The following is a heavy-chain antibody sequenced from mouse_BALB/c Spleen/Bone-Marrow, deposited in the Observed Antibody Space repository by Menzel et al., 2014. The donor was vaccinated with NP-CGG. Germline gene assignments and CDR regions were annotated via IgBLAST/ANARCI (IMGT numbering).Heavy chain of an antibody. V-gene: IGHV1-54*01. CDR1: GYAFTNYL. CDR3: ARFARDY. J-gene: IGHJ2*01. Sequence: QVQLQQPGDELVRPGTSVKVSCKASGYAFTNYLIEWFKQRPGQGLEWIGRINPGIGGTTYNAKFKGKATLTADKSSTTAYMRLSSLTSDDSAVYFCARFARDYWGQGTTLTVSS. CDR2: INPGIGGT.